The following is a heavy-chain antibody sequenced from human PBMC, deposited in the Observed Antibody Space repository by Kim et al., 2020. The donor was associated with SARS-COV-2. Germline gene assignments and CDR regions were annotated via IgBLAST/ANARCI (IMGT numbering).Heavy chain of an antibody. CDR1: GGTFSSYA. D-gene: IGHD1-26*01. CDR3: AGELGASYYYYGMDV. J-gene: IGHJ6*02. CDR2: IIPIFGTA. V-gene: IGHV1-69*13. Sequence: SVKVSCKASGGTFSSYAISWVRQAPGQGLEWMGGIIPIFGTANYAQKFQGRVTITADESTSTAYMELSSLRSEDTAVYYCAGELGASYYYYGMDVWGQGTTVTVSS.